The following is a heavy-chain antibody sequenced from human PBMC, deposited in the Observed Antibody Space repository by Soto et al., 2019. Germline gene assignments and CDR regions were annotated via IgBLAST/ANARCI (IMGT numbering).Heavy chain of an antibody. CDR1: GYSFTSYW. Sequence: GESLKISCEGSGYSFTSYWIAWVRQMPGKGLEWMGIIYPADSDTRYSPSFQGQVTISADKSISTAYLQWSSLKASDTAMYYCGRTYITNWYSPPGYWGQGTPVTVSS. V-gene: IGHV5-51*01. D-gene: IGHD6-13*01. CDR3: GRTYITNWYSPPGY. J-gene: IGHJ4*02. CDR2: IYPADSDT.